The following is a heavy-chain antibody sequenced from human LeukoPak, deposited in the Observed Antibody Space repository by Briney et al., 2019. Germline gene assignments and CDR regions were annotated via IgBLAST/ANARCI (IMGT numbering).Heavy chain of an antibody. CDR3: AKELYTSKPYYFDY. CDR1: GFTFSSYW. D-gene: IGHD2-2*02. Sequence: SGGSLRLSCAASGFTFSSYWMHWVRQVPGKGLEWVSAISGSGGSTYYADSVKGRFTISRDNSKNTLYLQMNSLRAEDTAVYYCAKELYTSKPYYFDYWGQGTLVTVSS. V-gene: IGHV3-23*01. J-gene: IGHJ4*02. CDR2: ISGSGGST.